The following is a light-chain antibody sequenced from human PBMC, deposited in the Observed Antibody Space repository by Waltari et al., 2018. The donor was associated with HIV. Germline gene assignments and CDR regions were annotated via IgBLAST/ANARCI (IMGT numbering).Light chain of an antibody. V-gene: IGKV2-28*01. CDR3: MQALQTPYT. J-gene: IGKJ2*01. CDR1: QSLVYSNGYNY. CDR2: FGS. Sequence: DIVMTQSPLPFSVPPGEPASISCRFSQSLVYSNGYNYLDWYLQKPGQSPQILFYFGSHRASGVPDRFTGSGSGTDFTLKISRVEAEDVGVYYCMQALQTPYTFGQGTKLEIK.